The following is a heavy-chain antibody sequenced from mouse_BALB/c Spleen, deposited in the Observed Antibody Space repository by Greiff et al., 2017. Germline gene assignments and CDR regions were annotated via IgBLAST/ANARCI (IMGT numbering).Heavy chain of an antibody. Sequence: EVKLMESGPSLVKPSQTLSLTCSVTGDSITSGYWNWIRKFPGNKLEYMGYISYSGSTYYNPSLKSRISITRDTSKNQYYLQLNSVTTEDTATYYCAREGNYTFPYAMDYWGQGTSVTVSS. J-gene: IGHJ4*01. CDR1: GDSITSGY. D-gene: IGHD2-1*01. V-gene: IGHV3-8*02. CDR3: AREGNYTFPYAMDY. CDR2: ISYSGST.